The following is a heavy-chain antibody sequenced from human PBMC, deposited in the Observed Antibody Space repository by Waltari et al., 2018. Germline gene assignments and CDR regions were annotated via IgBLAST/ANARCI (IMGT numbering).Heavy chain of an antibody. Sequence: QVQLVQSGAEVKKPGSSVKVSCKASGGTFSSYAISWVRQAPGQGLEWMGGIIPILGIANYAQKFQGRVTITADKSTSTAYMELSSLRSEDTAVYYCARGGDYGVLGASYFDYWGQGTLVTVSS. D-gene: IGHD4-17*01. CDR3: ARGGDYGVLGASYFDY. CDR2: IIPILGIA. J-gene: IGHJ4*02. V-gene: IGHV1-69*10. CDR1: GGTFSSYA.